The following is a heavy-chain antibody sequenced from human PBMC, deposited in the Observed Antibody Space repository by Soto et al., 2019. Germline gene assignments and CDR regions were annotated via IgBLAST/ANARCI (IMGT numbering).Heavy chain of an antibody. CDR2: INPSGGST. CDR1: GYTFTSYY. Sequence: QVQLVQSGAEVKKPGASVKVSCKASGYTFTSYYMHWVRQAPGQGLEWMGIINPSGGSTSYAQKFQGRVTMTRDTSTSTVYMELSSLRSEDTAVYYCARELYYYGSGSYYGADYWCQGTLVTVSS. D-gene: IGHD3-10*01. V-gene: IGHV1-46*01. J-gene: IGHJ4*02. CDR3: ARELYYYGSGSYYGADY.